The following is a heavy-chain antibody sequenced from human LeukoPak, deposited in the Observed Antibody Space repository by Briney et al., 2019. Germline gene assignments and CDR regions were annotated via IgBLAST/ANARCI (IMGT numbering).Heavy chain of an antibody. CDR2: IRYDGNNK. CDR3: ARTYNPDY. V-gene: IGHV3-30*02. D-gene: IGHD1-14*01. Sequence: QAGGSLRLSCTASGFTFSSTGMHWVRQAPGKGLEWVSYIRYDGNNKYYGDSVKGRLTVSRDKSKNTLYLQMNSVRVEDTAVYYCARTYNPDYWGQGTLVTVSS. J-gene: IGHJ4*02. CDR1: GFTFSSTG.